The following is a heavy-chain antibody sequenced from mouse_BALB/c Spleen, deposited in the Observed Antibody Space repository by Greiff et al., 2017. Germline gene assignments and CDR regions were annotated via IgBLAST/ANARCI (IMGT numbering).Heavy chain of an antibody. J-gene: IGHJ3*01. CDR1: GFNIKDYY. V-gene: IGHV14-4*02. CDR3: NGASDGFPFAY. CDR2: IDPENGDT. D-gene: IGHD2-3*01. Sequence: EVKLQESGAELVRSGASVKLSCTASGFNIKDYYMHWVKQRPEQGLEWIGWIDPENGDTEYAPKFQGKATMTADTSSNTAYLQLSSLTSEDTAVYYCNGASDGFPFAYWGQGTLVTVSA.